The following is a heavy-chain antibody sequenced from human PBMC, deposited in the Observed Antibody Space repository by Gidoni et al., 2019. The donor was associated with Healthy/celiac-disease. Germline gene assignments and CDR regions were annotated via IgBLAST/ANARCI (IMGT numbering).Heavy chain of an antibody. D-gene: IGHD3-10*01. CDR1: GFTFSSYA. CDR3: AKDKAVRGVIIN. Sequence: EVQLLESGGGLVQPGGALRLSCAASGFTFSSYAMSWVRQAPGKGLEWGSASSGSGGSTYCADSVKGRFTISRDNSKNTVYLQMNSLRAEDTAVDYCAKDKAVRGVIINWGQGTLVTVSS. CDR2: SSGSGGST. J-gene: IGHJ4*02. V-gene: IGHV3-23*01.